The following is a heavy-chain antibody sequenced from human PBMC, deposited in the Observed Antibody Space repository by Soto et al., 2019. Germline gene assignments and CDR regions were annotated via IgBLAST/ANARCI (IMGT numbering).Heavy chain of an antibody. V-gene: IGHV1-18*01. CDR2: ISAYNGNT. CDR3: ARDYSGNPPHPYYFDY. D-gene: IGHD4-4*01. Sequence: ASVKVSCKASGYTFTSYGISWVRQAPGQGLEWMGWISAYNGNTNYAQKLQGRVTMTTDTSTSTAYMELRSLRSDDTAVYYCARDYSGNPPHPYYFDYWGQGTLVTVS. CDR1: GYTFTSYG. J-gene: IGHJ4*02.